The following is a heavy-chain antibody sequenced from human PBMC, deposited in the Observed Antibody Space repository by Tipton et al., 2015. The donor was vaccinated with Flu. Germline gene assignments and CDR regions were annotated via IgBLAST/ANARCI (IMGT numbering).Heavy chain of an antibody. Sequence: TLSLTCTVSGGSISSYYWSWIRRPAGKGLEWIGRIYTSGSTNYNPSLKSRVTMSVDTSKNQFSLKLSSVTAADTAVYYCARDRQITMIGRDAFDIWGPGTMVTVSS. D-gene: IGHD3-22*01. J-gene: IGHJ3*02. CDR1: GGSISSYY. CDR3: ARDRQITMIGRDAFDI. CDR2: IYTSGST. V-gene: IGHV4-4*07.